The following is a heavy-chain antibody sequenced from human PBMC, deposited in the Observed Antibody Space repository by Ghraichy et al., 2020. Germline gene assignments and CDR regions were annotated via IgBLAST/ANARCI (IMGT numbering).Heavy chain of an antibody. CDR1: GGSISSSDYY. J-gene: IGHJ5*02. Sequence: SQTLSLTCTVSGGSISSSDYYWGWYRQPPGKGREWIATISYYGNTYHNPSLKSRVTISKDTSKNQFSLKLSSVTAADTAVYHCARVFWNGTARWSDPWGQGTLVTVSS. CDR2: ISYYGNT. CDR3: ARVFWNGTARWSDP. D-gene: IGHD1-1*01. V-gene: IGHV4-39*01.